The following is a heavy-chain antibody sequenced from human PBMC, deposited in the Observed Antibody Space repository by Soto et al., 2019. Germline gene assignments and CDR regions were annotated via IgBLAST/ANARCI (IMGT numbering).Heavy chain of an antibody. V-gene: IGHV3-74*01. CDR2: IISDGTIT. CDR1: GFTFRSYW. D-gene: IGHD5-12*01. CDR3: ATVATTSYNWFDP. J-gene: IGHJ5*02. Sequence: EVQLVESGGGLVQPGGSLRLSCAASGFTFRSYWMHWVRQAPGKGLVWVARIISDGTITSYADSVKGRFTISRDNTKNTLYLQVNSLGAEDTAVYYCATVATTSYNWFDPWGQGTLVTVSS.